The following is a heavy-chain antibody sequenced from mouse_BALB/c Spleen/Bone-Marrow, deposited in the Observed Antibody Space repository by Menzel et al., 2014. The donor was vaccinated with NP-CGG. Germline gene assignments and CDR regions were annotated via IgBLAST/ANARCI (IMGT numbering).Heavy chain of an antibody. CDR1: GYSITSDYA. V-gene: IGHV3-2*02. Sequence: EVKLVESGPGLVKPSQSLSLTCTVTGYSITSDYACNWIRQFPGNKLEWMGYISYSGGTNYNPSLKSRISITRDTSKNLFFLHLNSVTTEDTATYYCARVYYYRYWYFDVWGAGTTVTVSS. D-gene: IGHD2-14*01. CDR2: ISYSGGT. J-gene: IGHJ1*01. CDR3: ARVYYYRYWYFDV.